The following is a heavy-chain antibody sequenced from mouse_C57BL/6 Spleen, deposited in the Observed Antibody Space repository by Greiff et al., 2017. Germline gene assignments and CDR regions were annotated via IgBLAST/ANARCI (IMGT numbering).Heavy chain of an antibody. D-gene: IGHD2-3*01. Sequence: VQLQQSGPELVKPGASVKISCKASGYAFRSSWMNWVKQRPGKGLEWIGRIYPGDGDTNYNGKFKGKATLTADKSSSTAYMQLSSLTSEDSAVYFCARGGIYDGYDGFPYWGQGTLVTVSA. CDR3: ARGGIYDGYDGFPY. CDR1: GYAFRSSW. J-gene: IGHJ3*01. CDR2: IYPGDGDT. V-gene: IGHV1-82*01.